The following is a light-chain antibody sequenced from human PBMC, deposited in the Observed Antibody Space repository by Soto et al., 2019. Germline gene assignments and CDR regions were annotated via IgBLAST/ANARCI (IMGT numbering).Light chain of an antibody. CDR1: HSLNGN. V-gene: IGKV3-15*01. CDR3: QHYNDWPLT. Sequence: EIVMTQSPAPLSVSPGESATLSCSASHSLNGNLAWYQKKPGQSPRLLIYGVSTRATGITARFSGSRSGAELTLNISSLQSEEFGVYYCQHYNDWPLTFGGGTKVEIK. J-gene: IGKJ4*01. CDR2: GVS.